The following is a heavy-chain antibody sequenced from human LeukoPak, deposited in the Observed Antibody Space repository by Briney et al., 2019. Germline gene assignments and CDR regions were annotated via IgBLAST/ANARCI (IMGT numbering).Heavy chain of an antibody. CDR1: GYTFTRYA. J-gene: IGHJ6*01. V-gene: IGHV7-4-1*02. Sequence: GASVTVSCKASGYTFTRYAINWVRQAPGQGLEWMAWINTNTGNPKYAQGFTGRFVFSLDTSVSTAYLQVSSLKAEDTAVYYCARDPGYCDFLSEKYLRAGMDGWGQGSTVTVSS. CDR2: INTNTGNP. D-gene: IGHD3-3*01. CDR3: ARDPGYCDFLSEKYLRAGMDG.